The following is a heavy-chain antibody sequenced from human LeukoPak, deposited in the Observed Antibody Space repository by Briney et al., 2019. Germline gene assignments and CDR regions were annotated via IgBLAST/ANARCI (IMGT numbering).Heavy chain of an antibody. CDR3: ASAGVVVAATDAFDI. CDR2: IIPIFGTT. D-gene: IGHD2-15*01. J-gene: IGHJ3*02. V-gene: IGHV1-69*06. CDR1: GGTFSSYA. Sequence: GASVKVSFKASGGTFSSYAISWVRQAPGQGLEWMGGIIPIFGTTNYAQKFQDRVTITADKSTSTAYMELSSLRSEDTAVYYCASAGVVVAATDAFDIWGQGTMVTVSS.